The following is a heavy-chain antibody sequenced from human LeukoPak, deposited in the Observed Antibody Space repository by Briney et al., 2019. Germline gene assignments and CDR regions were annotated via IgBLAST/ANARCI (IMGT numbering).Heavy chain of an antibody. Sequence: GGSLRLSCAASGFTFSSYWMHWVRQAPGKGLVWVSRINSDGSSTSYADSVKGRFTISRDNAKNTLYLQMNSLRAEDTAVYYCARAQDIVVVVALDAFDTWGQGTMVTVSS. CDR2: INSDGSST. CDR1: GFTFSSYW. J-gene: IGHJ3*02. V-gene: IGHV3-74*01. CDR3: ARAQDIVVVVALDAFDT. D-gene: IGHD2-15*01.